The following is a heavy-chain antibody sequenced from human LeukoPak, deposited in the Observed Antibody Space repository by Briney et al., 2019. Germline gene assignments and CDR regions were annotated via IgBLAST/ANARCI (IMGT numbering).Heavy chain of an antibody. D-gene: IGHD5-12*01. CDR2: IYYSGST. Sequence: SETLSLTCTVSGGSISSYYWSWIRQPPGKGLEWIGYIYYSGSTNYNPSLKSRVTISVDTSKNQFSLKLSSVTAADTAVYYCARLVGYGPFFFDYWGQGTLVTVSS. CDR3: ARLVGYGPFFFDY. CDR1: GGSISSYY. V-gene: IGHV4-59*08. J-gene: IGHJ4*02.